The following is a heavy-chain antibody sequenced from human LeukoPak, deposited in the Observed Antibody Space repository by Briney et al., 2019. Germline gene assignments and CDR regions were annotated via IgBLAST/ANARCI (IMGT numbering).Heavy chain of an antibody. CDR2: IWYDGSNK. CDR3: ARVGPLYFDSSFVYY. V-gene: IGHV3-33*01. Sequence: GTSLRLSCAASGFTFSSYGMHWVRQAPGKGLEWVAVIWYDGSNKYYADSVKGRFTISRDNSKNTLYLQMNSLRAEDTAVYYCARVGPLYFDSSFVYYWGQGTLVTVSS. CDR1: GFTFSSYG. J-gene: IGHJ4*02. D-gene: IGHD3-9*01.